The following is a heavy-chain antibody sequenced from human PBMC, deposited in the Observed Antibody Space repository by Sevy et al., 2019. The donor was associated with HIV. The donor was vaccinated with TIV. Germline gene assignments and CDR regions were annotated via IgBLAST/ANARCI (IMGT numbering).Heavy chain of an antibody. Sequence: GGSLRLSCAASGFTFSSYGMHWVRQAPGKVLEWVAVISYDGSNKYYADSVKGRFTISRDTSKNTLYLQMNSLRAEETAAYYCAKDRDIVVVIAIQHTPPDYWGQGTLVTVSS. J-gene: IGHJ4*02. D-gene: IGHD2-21*01. CDR2: ISYDGSNK. V-gene: IGHV3-30*18. CDR3: AKDRDIVVVIAIQHTPPDY. CDR1: GFTFSSYG.